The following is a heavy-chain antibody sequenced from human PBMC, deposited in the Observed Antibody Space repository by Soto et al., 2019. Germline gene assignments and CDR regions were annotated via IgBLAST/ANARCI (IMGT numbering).Heavy chain of an antibody. D-gene: IGHD3-22*01. CDR2: IGGSGRTT. V-gene: IGHV3-23*01. CDR1: AFTFNNYA. Sequence: EVQLLESGGGLVQPGGSLSLSCAASAFTFNNYAMSWVRQAPGKGLEWVSGIGGSGRTTYYADSVKGRFTISRDNSNYTLFLQINSLRAEDTAVYYCAKSRYSDSSVDFYDYWGQGTLVAVSS. CDR3: AKSRYSDSSVDFYDY. J-gene: IGHJ4*02.